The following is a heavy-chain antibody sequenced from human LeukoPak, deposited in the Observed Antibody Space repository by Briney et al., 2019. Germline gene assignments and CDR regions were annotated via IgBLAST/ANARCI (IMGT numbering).Heavy chain of an antibody. J-gene: IGHJ4*02. CDR1: RFSISNDW. CDR3: TLIQGWGSGSYYRDF. D-gene: IGHD3-10*01. CDR2: VKSRSAGETT. Sequence: GGSLRLSCAASRFSISNDWMSWVRQAPGKGLEWVARVKSRSAGETTDYAAPVKGRFTISRDDSKNTLYLQMNSLKTEDTAVYYCTLIQGWGSGSYYRDFWGQGTLVTVSS. V-gene: IGHV3-15*01.